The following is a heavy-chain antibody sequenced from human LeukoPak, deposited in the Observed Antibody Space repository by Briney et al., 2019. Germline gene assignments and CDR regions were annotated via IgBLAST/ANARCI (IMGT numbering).Heavy chain of an antibody. D-gene: IGHD3-22*01. V-gene: IGHV4-34*01. CDR2: INHSGST. CDR3: ARNMIVVVSDAFDI. Sequence: SEILXLTCAVYGGSFSGYYWSWIRQPPGKGLEWIGEINHSGSTNYNPSPKSRVTISVDTSKNQFSLKLSSVTAADTAVYYCARNMIVVVSDAFDIWGQGTMVTVSS. CDR1: GGSFSGYY. J-gene: IGHJ3*02.